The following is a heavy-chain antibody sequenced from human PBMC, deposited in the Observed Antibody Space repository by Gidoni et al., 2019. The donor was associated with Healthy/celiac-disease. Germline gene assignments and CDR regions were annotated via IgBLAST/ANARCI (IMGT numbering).Heavy chain of an antibody. V-gene: IGHV3-30*18. D-gene: IGHD4-17*01. CDR1: GFTFSSYG. CDR2: ISYDGSNK. J-gene: IGHJ3*02. CDR3: AKDWNYGDYFAFDI. Sequence: QVQLVESGGGVVQPGRSLRLSCAASGFTFSSYGMHWVRQAPGKGLEWVAVISYDGSNKYYADSVKGRFTISRDNSKNTLYLQMNSLRAEDTAVYYCAKDWNYGDYFAFDIWGQGTMVTVSS.